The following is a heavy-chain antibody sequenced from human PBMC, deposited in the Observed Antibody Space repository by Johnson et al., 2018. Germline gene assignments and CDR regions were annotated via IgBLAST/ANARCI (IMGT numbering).Heavy chain of an antibody. CDR2: IYPGDSDT. V-gene: IGHV5-51*01. CDR1: GYSFTSYW. CDR3: ARHELGDSDKDYYYDYMDV. J-gene: IGHJ6*03. D-gene: IGHD3-10*01. Sequence: VQLVQSGAEVKKPGESLKISCKGSGYSFTSYWIGWVRQMPGKGMEWMGIIYPGDSDTRYSPSFQGQVTISANKSISTAYLQWSSLKASDTAMYYCARHELGDSDKDYYYDYMDVWGKGTTVTVSS.